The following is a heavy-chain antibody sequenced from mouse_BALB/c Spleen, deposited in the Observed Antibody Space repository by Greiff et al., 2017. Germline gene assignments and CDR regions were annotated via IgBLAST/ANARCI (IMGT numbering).Heavy chain of an antibody. V-gene: IGHV1-63*02. CDR2: IYPGGGYT. CDR3: ARSGYGYDDAMDY. D-gene: IGHD2-2*01. Sequence: VQLQQSGAELVRPGTSVKISCKASGYTFTNYWLGWVKQRPGHGLEWIGDIYPGGGYTNYNEKFKGKATLTADTSSSTADMQHSSLTSEDSAVYFCARSGYGYDDAMDYWGQGTTVTVSS. CDR1: GYTFTNYW. J-gene: IGHJ4*01.